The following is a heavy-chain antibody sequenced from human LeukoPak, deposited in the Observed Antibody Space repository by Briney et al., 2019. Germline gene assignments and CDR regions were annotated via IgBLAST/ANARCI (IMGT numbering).Heavy chain of an antibody. D-gene: IGHD2-21*02. J-gene: IGHJ3*02. CDR1: GYTFTSYG. CDR3: ARDASPYCGGDCYQEIAFDI. CDR2: ISAYNGNT. Sequence: GASVKVSCKASGYTFTSYGISWVRQAPGQGLEWMGWISAYNGNTNYAQKLQGRVTMTTDTSTSTAYMELRSLRSDDTAVYYCARDASPYCGGDCYQEIAFDIWGQGTMVTVSS. V-gene: IGHV1-18*01.